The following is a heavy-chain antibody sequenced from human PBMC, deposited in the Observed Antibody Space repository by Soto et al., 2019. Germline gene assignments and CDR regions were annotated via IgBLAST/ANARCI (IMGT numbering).Heavy chain of an antibody. V-gene: IGHV1-69*02. Sequence: SVKVSCKASGGTFSGYTISWVRQAPGQGLEWMGRIIPILGIANYAQKFQGRVTITADKSTSTAYMELSSLRSEDTAVYYCARIAGYCSGGSCYWDWFDPWGQGTLVTVSS. D-gene: IGHD2-15*01. CDR1: GGTFSGYT. J-gene: IGHJ5*02. CDR3: ARIAGYCSGGSCYWDWFDP. CDR2: IIPILGIA.